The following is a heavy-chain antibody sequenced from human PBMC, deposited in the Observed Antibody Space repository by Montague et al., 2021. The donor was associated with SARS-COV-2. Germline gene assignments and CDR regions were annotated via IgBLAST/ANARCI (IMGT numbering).Heavy chain of an antibody. CDR2: TYYSGVA. CDR1: GDSMRSSY. D-gene: IGHD3-16*02. Sequence: SETLSLTCTVSGDSMRSSYWNWIRQPPGKGLEYIGYTYYSGVANYNPSLRSRVPISLDTSKNQFSLNLRSVTAADTAIYYRAKSVVGGTYRHSRWFDPWGQGALVTVFS. J-gene: IGHJ5*02. CDR3: AKSVVGGTYRHSRWFDP. V-gene: IGHV4-59*13.